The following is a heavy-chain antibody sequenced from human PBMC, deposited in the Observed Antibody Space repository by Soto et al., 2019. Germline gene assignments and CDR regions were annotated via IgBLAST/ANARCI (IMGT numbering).Heavy chain of an antibody. CDR1: GFSFSSFA. CDR2: ISGSAEST. D-gene: IGHD2-8*01. J-gene: IGHJ6*02. Sequence: EVQLLESGGGFIHPGGSLRLSCAASGFSFSSFAMNWVRQAPGKGLEWVSIISGSAESTFYADSVKGRFTIYRDNSKSTLYLQINSLRAEDTAVYYCAKTRGAMIYAIAVYGMDVWGQGTTVTVSS. CDR3: AKTRGAMIYAIAVYGMDV. V-gene: IGHV3-23*01.